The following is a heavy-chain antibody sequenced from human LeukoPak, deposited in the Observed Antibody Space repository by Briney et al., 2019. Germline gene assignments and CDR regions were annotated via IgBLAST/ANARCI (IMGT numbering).Heavy chain of an antibody. D-gene: IGHD3-10*01. Sequence: GGSLRLSCAASGFMFADHGMTWVRQVPGKGLEWVSGINWNGGSTGYVDSVKGRFTISRDNAKNSLYLQMNSLRAEDTAVYYCARIPRGVRGVYLFDYWGQGTLVTVSS. V-gene: IGHV3-20*04. J-gene: IGHJ4*02. CDR1: GFMFADHG. CDR3: ARIPRGVRGVYLFDY. CDR2: INWNGGST.